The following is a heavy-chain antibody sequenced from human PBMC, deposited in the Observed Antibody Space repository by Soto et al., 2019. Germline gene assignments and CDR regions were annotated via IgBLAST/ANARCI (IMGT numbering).Heavy chain of an antibody. V-gene: IGHV1-18*01. Sequence: QVQLVQSGAEVRQPGASVKVSCKASGYSFTTYGMSWVRQAPGQGLEYMGWINGYGHGAKYVQRFQGRFSMTTDTSTNTVYMDLRSLTSDDTAVYYGVRALNGDFYYWGQGTVVLVSP. CDR3: VRALNGDFYY. J-gene: IGHJ4*02. CDR1: GYSFTTYG. D-gene: IGHD3-10*01. CDR2: INGYGHGA.